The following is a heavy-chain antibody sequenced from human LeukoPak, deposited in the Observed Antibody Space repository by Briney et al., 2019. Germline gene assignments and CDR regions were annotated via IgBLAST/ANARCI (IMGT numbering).Heavy chain of an antibody. CDR1: GYTFTCYY. D-gene: IGHD1-26*01. V-gene: IGHV1-2*02. J-gene: IGHJ3*02. Sequence: GASVKVSCKASGYTFTCYYIHWVRQAPGQGLEWMGWINPSSGGTNYAQKFQGRVTMTRDTSISTPYMELSRLRSDDTAVYYCARVLISGSYRDAFDIWGQGTMVTVSS. CDR3: ARVLISGSYRDAFDI. CDR2: INPSSGGT.